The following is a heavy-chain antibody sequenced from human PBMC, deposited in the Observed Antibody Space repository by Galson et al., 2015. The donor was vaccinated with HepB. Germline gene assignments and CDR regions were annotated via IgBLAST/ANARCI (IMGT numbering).Heavy chain of an antibody. CDR3: ARGGGGMVAFDI. D-gene: IGHD3-16*01. Sequence: SLRLSCAASGFTFSDFYVSWIRQAPGKGLEWVSYISGSSSYTNHADSVKGRFTISRDNAKNSLYLQMNRLRAEDTAVFYCARGGGGMVAFDIWGQGTMVTVSS. V-gene: IGHV3-11*05. CDR2: ISGSSSYT. J-gene: IGHJ3*02. CDR1: GFTFSDFY.